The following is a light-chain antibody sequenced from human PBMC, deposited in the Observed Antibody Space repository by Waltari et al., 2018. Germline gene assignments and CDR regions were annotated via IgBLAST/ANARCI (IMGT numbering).Light chain of an antibody. CDR2: WAS. Sequence: DIVMTQSPDSLAVSLGERATFNCRSSQSVLSVSTNKNYLAWYQHKPGQPPKLLIYWASTRESGVPDRFSGSGSGTDFTLTISSLQAEDVALYYCQQYYTTPRTFGQGTKLEIK. J-gene: IGKJ2*02. CDR1: QSVLSVSTNKNY. V-gene: IGKV4-1*01. CDR3: QQYYTTPRT.